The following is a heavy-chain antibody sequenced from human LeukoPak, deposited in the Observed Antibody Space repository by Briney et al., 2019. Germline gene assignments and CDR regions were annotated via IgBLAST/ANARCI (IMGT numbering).Heavy chain of an antibody. V-gene: IGHV1-2*02. D-gene: IGHD4-17*01. J-gene: IGHJ4*02. CDR3: AKDYGAFCFDS. CDR2: TIPDSGDT. CDR1: GYTFTGYY. Sequence: ASVKVSCKASGYTFTGYYMHWVRQAPGQGLEWMGWTIPDSGDTNYAQKFQGRVTMTRDTSISTAYMELSGLRSDDTALYYCAKDYGAFCFDSWGQGTPVTVSS.